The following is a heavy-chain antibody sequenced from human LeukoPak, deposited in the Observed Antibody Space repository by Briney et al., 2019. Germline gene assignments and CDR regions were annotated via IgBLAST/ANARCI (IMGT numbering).Heavy chain of an antibody. CDR3: AKGRPYYDFWSGSPPLYMDV. CDR1: GFTFSSYG. J-gene: IGHJ6*03. V-gene: IGHV3-30*02. Sequence: GGSLRLSCAASGFTFSSYGMHWVRQAPGKGLEWVAFIRYDGSNKYYADSVKGRFTISRDNSKNTLYLQMNSLRAEDTAAYYCAKGRPYYDFWSGSPPLYMDVWGKGTTVTVSS. CDR2: IRYDGSNK. D-gene: IGHD3-3*01.